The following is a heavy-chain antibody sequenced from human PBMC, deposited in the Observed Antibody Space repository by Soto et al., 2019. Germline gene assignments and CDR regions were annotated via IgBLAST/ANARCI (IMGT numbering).Heavy chain of an antibody. CDR3: ARLMTTDYYYHYYMDV. Sequence: ESLKISCKGSGYSFTSYWIAWVRQMPGKGLEWMGIISPTDSDTRYSPSFRGQVTISADKSISTAYLQWSSLEASDTAIYYCARLMTTDYYYHYYMDVWGKGTTVTVSS. CDR2: ISPTDSDT. V-gene: IGHV5-51*01. CDR1: GYSFTSYW. J-gene: IGHJ6*03. D-gene: IGHD4-17*01.